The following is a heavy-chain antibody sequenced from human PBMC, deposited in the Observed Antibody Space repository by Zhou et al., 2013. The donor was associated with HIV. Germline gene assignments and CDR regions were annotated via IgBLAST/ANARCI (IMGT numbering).Heavy chain of an antibody. Sequence: QVQLVQSGAEVKKPGSSVKVSCKTFGGTFRSHGISWVRQAPGQGLEWMGGIIPIFGTSDYAQKFQGRVTLSTDESTSTAYMELRSLKSEDTAIYYCAREKLPDVMSEHFYYGVDVWGQGTTVIVSA. CDR3: AREKLPDVMSEHFYYGVDV. V-gene: IGHV1-69*05. CDR1: GGTFRSHG. J-gene: IGHJ6*01. CDR2: IIPIFGTS. D-gene: IGHD3-16*01.